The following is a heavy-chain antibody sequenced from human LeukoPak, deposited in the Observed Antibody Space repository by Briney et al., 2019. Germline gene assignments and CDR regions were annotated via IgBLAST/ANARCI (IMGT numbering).Heavy chain of an antibody. CDR2: IIPIFGTA. D-gene: IGHD2-2*01. V-gene: IGHV1-69*13. J-gene: IGHJ4*02. Sequence: GASVKVSCKASGGTFSSYAISWVRQAPGQGLEWMGGIIPIFGTANYAQKFQGRVTITADESTSTAYIELSSLRSADTAVYYCARSYCSSTSCYPFDYWGQGTLVTVSS. CDR3: ARSYCSSTSCYPFDY. CDR1: GGTFSSYA.